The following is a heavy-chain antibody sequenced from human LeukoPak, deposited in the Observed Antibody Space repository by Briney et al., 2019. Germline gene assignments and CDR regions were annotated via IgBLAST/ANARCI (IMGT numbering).Heavy chain of an antibody. CDR1: GFTFDDYA. CDR2: ISWNSGSI. Sequence: PGGSLRLSCAASGFTFDDYAMHWVRQAPGKGLEWVSGISWNSGSIGYADSVKGRFTISRDNAKNSLYLQMNSLRAEDTALYYCAKDRGYEIQATDYWGQGTLVTVSS. V-gene: IGHV3-9*01. D-gene: IGHD5-12*01. J-gene: IGHJ4*02. CDR3: AKDRGYEIQATDY.